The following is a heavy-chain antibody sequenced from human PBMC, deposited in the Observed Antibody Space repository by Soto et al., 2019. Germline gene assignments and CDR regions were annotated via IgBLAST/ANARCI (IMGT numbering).Heavy chain of an antibody. V-gene: IGHV5-10-1*01. J-gene: IGHJ5*02. CDR1: GYSLTSYW. Sequence: RGESLKISCKGSGYSLTSYWISWVRQMPGKGLEWMGRIDPSDSYTNYSPSFQGHVTISADKSISTAYLQWSSLKASDTAMYYCARHVGYSSGGRGFDPWGQGTLVTV. D-gene: IGHD6-19*01. CDR2: IDPSDSYT. CDR3: ARHVGYSSGGRGFDP.